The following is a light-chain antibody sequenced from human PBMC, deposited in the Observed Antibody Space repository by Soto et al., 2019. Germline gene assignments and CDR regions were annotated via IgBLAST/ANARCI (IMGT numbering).Light chain of an antibody. CDR2: EVS. CDR3: SSCSGSNNPYV. J-gene: IGLJ1*01. Sequence: QSALTQPPSASGSPGQSVTISCTGTSSDVGGCKFVSWYQQYPGKAPKLIIYEVSKRPSGVPDRFSGFKSGNTASLTVSGLRAEDQAYYYCSSCSGSNNPYVFGTGTKVTVL. CDR1: SSDVGGCKF. V-gene: IGLV2-8*01.